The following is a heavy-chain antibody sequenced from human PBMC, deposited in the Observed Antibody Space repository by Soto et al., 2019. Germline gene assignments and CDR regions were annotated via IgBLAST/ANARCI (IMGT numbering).Heavy chain of an antibody. V-gene: IGHV3-11*01. CDR1: GFTFSDYY. D-gene: IGHD3-3*02. Sequence: GGTLRRSCAASGFTFSDYYMSWIRQAPGKGLEWVSYITSGSTMYYADSVKGRFTISRDNAKNSLYLQMNSLRAEDTAVYYCASGMHSFDIWGQGTTVTVS. CDR3: ASGMHSFDI. J-gene: IGHJ3*02. CDR2: ITSGSTM.